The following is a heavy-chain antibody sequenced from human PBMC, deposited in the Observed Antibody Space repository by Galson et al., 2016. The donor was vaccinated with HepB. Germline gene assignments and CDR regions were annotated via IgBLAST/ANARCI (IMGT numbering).Heavy chain of an antibody. CDR3: ASERPDSSGYSYPDAFEI. J-gene: IGHJ3*02. CDR2: ISRGGTYT. Sequence: SLRLSCAASGITLRGYAMNWVRQAPGKGLDWVSCISRGGTYTYYADSVKGRFTVSRDNAKSSLYLQMNNLRAEDTALYYCASERPDSSGYSYPDAFEIWGLGTMVTVSS. V-gene: IGHV3-21*01. D-gene: IGHD3-22*01. CDR1: GITLRGYA.